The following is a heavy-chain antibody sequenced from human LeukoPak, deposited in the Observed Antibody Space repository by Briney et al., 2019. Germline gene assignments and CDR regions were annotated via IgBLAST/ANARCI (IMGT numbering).Heavy chain of an antibody. CDR3: ARFRITIFGVVTPFDY. D-gene: IGHD3-3*01. Sequence: SETLSLTCAVYGGSFSGYYWSWIRQPPGKGLEWIGEINHSGSTNYNPSLKSRVTISVDTSKNQFSLKLSSVTAADTAVYYCARFRITIFGVVTPFDYWGQGTLVTVS. V-gene: IGHV4-34*01. CDR1: GGSFSGYY. J-gene: IGHJ4*02. CDR2: INHSGST.